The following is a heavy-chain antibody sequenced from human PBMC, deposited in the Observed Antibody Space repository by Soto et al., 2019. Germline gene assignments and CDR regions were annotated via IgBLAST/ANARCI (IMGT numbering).Heavy chain of an antibody. CDR3: ARDQEQWLVRSFDY. D-gene: IGHD6-19*01. CDR1: GFTFSSYS. CDR2: ISSSSSYI. V-gene: IGHV3-21*01. J-gene: IGHJ4*02. Sequence: GGSLSLSCAASGFTFSSYSMNWVRQAPGKGLEWVSSISSSSSYIYYADSVKGRFTISRDNAKNSLYLQMNSLRAEDTAVYYCARDQEQWLVRSFDYWGQGTLVTVSS.